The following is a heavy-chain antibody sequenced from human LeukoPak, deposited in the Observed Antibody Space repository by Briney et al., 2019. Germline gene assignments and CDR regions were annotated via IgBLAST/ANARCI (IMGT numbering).Heavy chain of an antibody. Sequence: GGSLRLSCAASGFTFSSYSMNWVRQAPGKGLEWVSYISSSSSTIYYADSVKGRFTISRDNAKNSLYLQMNSLRAEDTAVYYCARGTGYSSSYYYYYMDVWGKGTTVTVSS. V-gene: IGHV3-48*04. J-gene: IGHJ6*03. CDR1: GFTFSSYS. CDR2: ISSSSSTI. CDR3: ARGTGYSSSYYYYYMDV. D-gene: IGHD6-13*01.